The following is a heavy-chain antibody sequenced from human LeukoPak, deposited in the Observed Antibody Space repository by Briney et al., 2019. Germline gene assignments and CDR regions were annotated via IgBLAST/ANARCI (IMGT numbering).Heavy chain of an antibody. CDR3: ARQSGDGSKTRGYYFDH. CDR2: IYPGDSDT. J-gene: IGHJ4*02. CDR1: GYRFTSYW. D-gene: IGHD3-10*01. V-gene: IGHV5-51*01. Sequence: GESLKISCKGSGYRFTSYWIGWVRQMPGKGLEWMGLIYPGDSDTAYSPFFQGQVTISADKSIITVYLQWSSLKASDTAMYYCARQSGDGSKTRGYYFDHWGQGTLVTVSS.